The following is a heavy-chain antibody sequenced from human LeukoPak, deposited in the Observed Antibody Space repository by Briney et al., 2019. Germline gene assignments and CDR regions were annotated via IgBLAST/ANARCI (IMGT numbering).Heavy chain of an antibody. V-gene: IGHV1-2*02. CDR3: ARSGMGGAIGY. CDR1: GYTLTELS. J-gene: IGHJ4*02. Sequence: ASVKVSCKVSGYTLTELSMHWVRQAPGQGLEWMGWINPNSGGTNYAQKFQGRVTMTRDTSISTAYMELSRLRSDDTAVYYCARSGMGGAIGYWGQGTLVTVSS. D-gene: IGHD1-26*01. CDR2: INPNSGGT.